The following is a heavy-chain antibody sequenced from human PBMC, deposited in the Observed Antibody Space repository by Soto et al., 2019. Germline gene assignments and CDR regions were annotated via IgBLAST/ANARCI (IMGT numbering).Heavy chain of an antibody. J-gene: IGHJ4*02. D-gene: IGHD3-10*01. V-gene: IGHV3-9*01. CDR2: IIWNGASI. Sequence: EAQLVESGGGLVQPGRSLRLSCKASGFTFDNYAINWVRRAPGKGLEWAAGIIWNGASIGYAASVKGRFTISRDNAKNSLFLQMNSLTVDDTAVYYCATLPLYGSGFDCWGQGTLVTVS. CDR3: ATLPLYGSGFDC. CDR1: GFTFDNYA.